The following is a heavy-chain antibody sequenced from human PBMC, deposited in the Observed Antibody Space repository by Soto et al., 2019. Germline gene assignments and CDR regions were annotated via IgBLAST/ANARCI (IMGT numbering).Heavy chain of an antibody. CDR2: IYPSGST. CDR1: GGAISSYY. CDR3: AREAPDVTRGMDV. J-gene: IGHJ6*02. D-gene: IGHD1-1*01. Sequence: QVQLQESGPGLVKPSETLSLTCTVSGGAISSYYWSWIRQPAGQGLEWIGRIYPSGSTNYNPSLMSRVTMSVDTSKHQFSLKLSSVTAADTAVYYCAREAPDVTRGMDVWGQGSTVTVSS. V-gene: IGHV4-4*07.